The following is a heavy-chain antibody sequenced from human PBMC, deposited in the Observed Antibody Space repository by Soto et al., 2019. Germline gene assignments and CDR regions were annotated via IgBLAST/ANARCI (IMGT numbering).Heavy chain of an antibody. CDR2: ISAYNGNT. J-gene: IGHJ5*02. D-gene: IGHD2-2*02. Sequence: ASVKVSCKASGYTFTSYGISWVRQAPGQGLEWMGWISAYNGNTNYAQKLQGRVTMSTESSTDAAYMELRSLRSDDTTVDSSRRITTSLIVVVPAAIKGENWFDPWGQGTLFTVSS. CDR1: GYTFTSYG. CDR3: RRITTSLIVVVPAAIKGENWFDP. V-gene: IGHV1-18*01.